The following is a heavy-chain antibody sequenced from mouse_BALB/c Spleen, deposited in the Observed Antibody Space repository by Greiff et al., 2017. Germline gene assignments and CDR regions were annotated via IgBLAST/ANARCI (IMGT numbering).Heavy chain of an antibody. CDR3: NVICYGNPAWFAY. Sequence: VQLQQSGAELVRSGASVKLSCTASGFNIKDYYMHWVKQRPEQGLEWIGWIDPENGDTEYAPKFQGKATMTADTSSNTAYLQLSSLTSEDTAVYYCNVICYGNPAWFAYWGQGTLVTVSA. CDR2: IDPENGDT. J-gene: IGHJ3*01. CDR1: GFNIKDYY. D-gene: IGHD2-1*01. V-gene: IGHV14-4*02.